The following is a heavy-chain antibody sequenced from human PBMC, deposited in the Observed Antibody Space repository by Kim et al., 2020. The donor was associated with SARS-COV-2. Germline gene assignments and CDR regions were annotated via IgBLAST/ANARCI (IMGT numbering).Heavy chain of an antibody. CDR3: ARASYSGYDPPFGYYFDY. V-gene: IGHV3-30*04. Sequence: GGSLRLSCAASGFTFSSYAMHWVRQAPGKGLEWVAVISYDGSNKYYADSVKGRFTISRDNSKNTLYLQMNSLRAEDTAVYYCARASYSGYDPPFGYYFDYWGQGTLVTVSS. CDR2: ISYDGSNK. D-gene: IGHD5-12*01. J-gene: IGHJ4*02. CDR1: GFTFSSYA.